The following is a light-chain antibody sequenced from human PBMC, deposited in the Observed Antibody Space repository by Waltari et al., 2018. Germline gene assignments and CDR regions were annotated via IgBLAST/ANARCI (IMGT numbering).Light chain of an antibody. Sequence: EVVMTQSPATMSVYPGERATLSCRASQNVSSNLAWYQQRPGQAPRLLIYGASTRATCIPARFSGSGSGTDFTLTISSLQSEDFAIYYCQQYNNWLTWTFGQGTKVEIK. CDR1: QNVSSN. CDR2: GAS. J-gene: IGKJ1*01. CDR3: QQYNNWLTWT. V-gene: IGKV3-15*01.